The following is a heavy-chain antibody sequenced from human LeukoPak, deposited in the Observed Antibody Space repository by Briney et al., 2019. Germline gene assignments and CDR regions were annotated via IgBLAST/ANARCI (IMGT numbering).Heavy chain of an antibody. V-gene: IGHV4-39*01. CDR1: GGSIGSTTYY. J-gene: IGHJ5*02. CDR2: IYYSGST. Sequence: SETLSLTCTVSGGSIGSTTYYWAWIRQPPGKGLEWIGSIYYSGSTYYNPSLKSRVTISVDTSKNQFSLKLSSVTAADTAVYYCARHRTGSYPVGFDPWGQGTLVTVSS. D-gene: IGHD1-26*01. CDR3: ARHRTGSYPVGFDP.